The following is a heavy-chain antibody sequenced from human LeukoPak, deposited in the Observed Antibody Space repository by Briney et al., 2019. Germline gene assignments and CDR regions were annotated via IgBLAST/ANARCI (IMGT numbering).Heavy chain of an antibody. V-gene: IGHV1-24*01. J-gene: IGHJ4*01. CDR3: ATASSSWNFDY. D-gene: IGHD6-13*01. Sequence: ASVKVSCKFCGYTLTELSMHCVRQAPGKGLEWMGGFDPEDGETIYAQKFQSRVTMTEDTSTDTAYIELSSLRSEDTAVYYCATASSSWNFDYWGQGTLVTVSS. CDR2: FDPEDGET. CDR1: GYTLTELS.